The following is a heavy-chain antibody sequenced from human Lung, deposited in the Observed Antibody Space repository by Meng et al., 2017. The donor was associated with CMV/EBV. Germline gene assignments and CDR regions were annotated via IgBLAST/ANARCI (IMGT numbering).Heavy chain of an antibody. CDR2: ISAYNGNT. V-gene: IGHV1-18*01. Sequence: QFARVQAGAGVKTPGALVKFSCGASGFIFTHYAISGVQQAPGQGLQYMGWISAYNGNTNYAQELQGRVTMTTDTSTSTAYMELRSLRFDDTAVYYCARFYCSSTSCPHVLFDYWGQGTLVTVSS. CDR1: GFIFTHYA. CDR3: ARFYCSSTSCPHVLFDY. J-gene: IGHJ4*02. D-gene: IGHD2-2*01.